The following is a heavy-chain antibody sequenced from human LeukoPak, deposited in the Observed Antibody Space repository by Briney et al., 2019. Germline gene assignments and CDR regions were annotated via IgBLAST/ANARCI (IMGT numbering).Heavy chain of an antibody. CDR1: GFTVSSNY. CDR2: IYSGGST. CDR3: ARDRLHYDSLTGYSAD. J-gene: IGHJ4*02. Sequence: PGGSLRLSCADSGFTVSSNYMRWVRQAPGKGLEWVSVIYSGGSTHYADSVKGRFTISRDNSKNTLYLQMNSLRAEDTAVYYCARDRLHYDSLTGYSADWGQGTLVTVSS. V-gene: IGHV3-66*01. D-gene: IGHD3-9*01.